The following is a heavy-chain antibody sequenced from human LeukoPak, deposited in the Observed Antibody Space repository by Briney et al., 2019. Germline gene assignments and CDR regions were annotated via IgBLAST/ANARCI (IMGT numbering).Heavy chain of an antibody. CDR1: GFTFSSYG. CDR2: ISYDGSNR. CDR3: AKSIISTRNPIDY. V-gene: IGHV3-30*18. D-gene: IGHD3-9*01. J-gene: IGHJ4*02. Sequence: GGSLRLSCAASGFTFSSYGMHWVRQAPGKGLEWVAVISYDGSNRYYADSVKGRFTISRDNSKNTLYLQMNSLRAEDTAVYYCAKSIISTRNPIDYWGQGTLVTVSS.